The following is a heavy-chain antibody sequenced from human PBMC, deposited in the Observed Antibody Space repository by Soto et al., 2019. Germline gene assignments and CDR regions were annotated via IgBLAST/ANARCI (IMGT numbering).Heavy chain of an antibody. J-gene: IGHJ6*02. CDR3: ARDPAYQPQYCMDV. CDR1: GFTFSNYA. V-gene: IGHV3-30-3*01. CDR2: TSYDGANK. D-gene: IGHD2-2*01. Sequence: QVNLVESGGGVVQPGRSLRLSCAASGFTFSNYAMHWVRQAPGKGLEWVTVTSYDGANKFYADSVKGRFTISRDNSKNTLYLQMDSLRSEDTAVYYCARDPAYQPQYCMDVWGQGTTVTVFS.